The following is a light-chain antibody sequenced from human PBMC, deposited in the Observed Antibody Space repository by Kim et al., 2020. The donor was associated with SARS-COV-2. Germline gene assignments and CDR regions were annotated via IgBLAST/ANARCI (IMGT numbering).Light chain of an antibody. V-gene: IGKV1-27*01. J-gene: IGKJ3*01. Sequence: DIQMTQSPSSLSASVGDRVTITCRASQGISNYLAWYQQKPGKVPKLLMYAASTLQSGVPSRFSGSGSGTDFSLTISSLQPEDVATYYCQNYNIGLPTFGPGTKVDIK. CDR3: QNYNIGLPT. CDR2: AAS. CDR1: QGISNY.